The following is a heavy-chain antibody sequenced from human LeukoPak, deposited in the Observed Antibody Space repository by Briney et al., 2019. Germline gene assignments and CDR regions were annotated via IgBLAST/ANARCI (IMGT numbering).Heavy chain of an antibody. J-gene: IGHJ4*02. CDR2: IYHSGST. CDR1: GGSISSGGYY. Sequence: PSETLSLTCTVSGGSISSGGYYWSWIRQPPGKGLEWIGYIYHSGSTYYNPSLKSRVTISVDRSKNQFSLKLSSVTAADTAVYYCASAYDDRSGSRFDHWGQGTLVTVSS. CDR3: ASAYDDRSGSRFDH. V-gene: IGHV4-30-2*01. D-gene: IGHD3-22*01.